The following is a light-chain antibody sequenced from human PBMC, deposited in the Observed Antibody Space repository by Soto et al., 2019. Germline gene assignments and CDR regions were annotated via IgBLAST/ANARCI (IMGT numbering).Light chain of an antibody. Sequence: IQMTQSPSTLSGSVGDRVTITCRASQTVERWLAWYQQKPGKAPNLLISDVSSLESGVPSRFSGSGSATEFTLTISGLQPDDFATYYCQQYKDSMWTFGQGTKVDI. CDR1: QTVERW. CDR2: DVS. V-gene: IGKV1-5*01. CDR3: QQYKDSMWT. J-gene: IGKJ1*01.